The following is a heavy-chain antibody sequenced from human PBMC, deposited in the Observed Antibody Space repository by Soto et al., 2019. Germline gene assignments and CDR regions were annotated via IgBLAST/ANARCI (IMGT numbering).Heavy chain of an antibody. J-gene: IGHJ4*02. D-gene: IGHD2-15*01. Sequence: EVQVLESGGGLVQPGKSLRLTCAASGFTFSSHAMSWVRQVPGKGLEWVSGISGSGGSTYYADSVKGRFTISRDNSRSTLYLQLNSLRAEDTALYYCAKQMGSSLVAYFDSWGQGTLVTVSS. V-gene: IGHV3-23*01. CDR3: AKQMGSSLVAYFDS. CDR2: ISGSGGST. CDR1: GFTFSSHA.